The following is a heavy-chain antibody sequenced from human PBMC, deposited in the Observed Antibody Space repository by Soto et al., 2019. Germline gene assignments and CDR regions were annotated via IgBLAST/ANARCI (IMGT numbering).Heavy chain of an antibody. Sequence: GGSLKISCKGSGYNFSGYWIAWVRQMPGKGLELMGIIYPSDSDTRYRPSFQGQVTISADKSISSAYLQWSSLRASDTAMYYCARVGVSTRTFDYWGQGTPVTVS. CDR2: IYPSDSDT. D-gene: IGHD3-3*01. CDR3: ARVGVSTRTFDY. CDR1: GYNFSGYW. V-gene: IGHV5-51*01. J-gene: IGHJ4*02.